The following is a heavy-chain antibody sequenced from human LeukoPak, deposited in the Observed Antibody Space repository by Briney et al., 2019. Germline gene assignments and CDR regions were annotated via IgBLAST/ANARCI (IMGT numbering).Heavy chain of an antibody. V-gene: IGHV4-59*01. D-gene: IGHD5-24*01. Sequence: PSETLSLTCTVSGGSISGYYWGWVRQPPGKGLQWIGYVYSSGTSKYSPSLNSRVTISVDTSNNQFSLWLSSVTAADTAVYYCAREDGYNFDDAFDIWGQGTMVTVSS. CDR3: AREDGYNFDDAFDI. CDR1: GGSISGYY. CDR2: VYSSGTS. J-gene: IGHJ3*02.